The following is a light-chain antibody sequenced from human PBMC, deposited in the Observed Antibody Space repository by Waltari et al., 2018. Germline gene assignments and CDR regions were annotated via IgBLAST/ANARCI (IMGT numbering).Light chain of an antibody. CDR3: CSYAGRLMWG. CDR1: NFAVGGYHY. V-gene: IGLV2-11*01. Sequence: QSALTQPRSVSGSPGQSVTISCTGTNFAVGGYHYLLGYQHHPGQAPNLMISHVDERRSGVPDRVSGTQSGNTASLAIAGLQAEDEADYYCCSYAGRLMWGVGRGTKLTVL. J-gene: IGLJ3*02. CDR2: HVD.